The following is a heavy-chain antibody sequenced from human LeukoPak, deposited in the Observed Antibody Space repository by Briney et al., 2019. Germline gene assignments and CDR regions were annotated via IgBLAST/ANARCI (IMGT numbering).Heavy chain of an antibody. J-gene: IGHJ4*02. CDR1: GYTFTGYY. CDR2: INPNSGGT. Sequence: ASVKVSCKASGYTFTGYYMHWVRQAPGQGLEWMGWINPNSGGTNYAQKFQGWVTMTRDTSISTAYLQWSSLKASDTAMYYCARQDIVVVPAATIPYYFDYWGQGTLVTVSS. V-gene: IGHV1-2*04. CDR3: ARQDIVVVPAATIPYYFDY. D-gene: IGHD2-2*01.